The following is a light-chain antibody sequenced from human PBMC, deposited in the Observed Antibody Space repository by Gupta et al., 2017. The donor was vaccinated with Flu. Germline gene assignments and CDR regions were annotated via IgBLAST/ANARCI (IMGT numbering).Light chain of an antibody. CDR2: GNS. Sequence: GHYPSWVQQKPGHEHRTLIHGNSNTTSGTPGRFSGSLLGAKAARTLSGVQAEDEDDYYCRLSDGGRGVFGGGTKLTVL. V-gene: IGLV7-43*01. CDR1: GHY. CDR3: RLSDGGRGV. J-gene: IGLJ3*02.